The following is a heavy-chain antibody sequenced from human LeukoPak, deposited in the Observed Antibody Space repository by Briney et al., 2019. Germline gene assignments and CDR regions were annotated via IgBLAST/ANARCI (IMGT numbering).Heavy chain of an antibody. CDR1: GFSISNDW. V-gene: IGHV3-15*01. D-gene: IGHD1-26*01. Sequence: GGSLRLSCAASGFSISNDWMSWVRQAPGKGLEWVARIKSKTSGETTDYAAPVKGRFTISRDDSKNTLYLQMNSLKAEDTAVYYCANTPELLRDSDYWGQGTLVTVSS. CDR2: IKSKTSGETT. J-gene: IGHJ4*02. CDR3: ANTPELLRDSDY.